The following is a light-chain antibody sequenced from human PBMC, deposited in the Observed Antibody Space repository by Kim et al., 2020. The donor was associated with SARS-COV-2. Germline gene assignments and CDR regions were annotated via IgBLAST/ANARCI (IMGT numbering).Light chain of an antibody. CDR2: GTS. J-gene: IGKJ2*01. Sequence: LSPGDRASLSCRASQSVSGSYLAWYQQTPGQAPRLLIYGTSNRATGIPDRFSGSGSGTDFTLIISRLEPEDFAVYYCQQYGASPYTFGQGTKLEIK. CDR1: QSVSGSY. V-gene: IGKV3-20*01. CDR3: QQYGASPYT.